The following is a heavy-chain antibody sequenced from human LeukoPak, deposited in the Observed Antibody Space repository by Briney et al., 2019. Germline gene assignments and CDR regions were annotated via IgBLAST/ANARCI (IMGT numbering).Heavy chain of an antibody. D-gene: IGHD4-17*01. CDR3: AKAYGDYGTTTYRRAYFDY. Sequence: SETLSLTCAVYGGSFSGCYWSWIRQPPGKGLEWIGEINHSGSTNYNPSLKRRVTISVDTSKNQFSLKLSSVTAADTAVYYCAKAYGDYGTTTYRRAYFDYWGQGTLVTVSS. V-gene: IGHV4-34*01. J-gene: IGHJ4*02. CDR1: GGSFSGCY. CDR2: INHSGST.